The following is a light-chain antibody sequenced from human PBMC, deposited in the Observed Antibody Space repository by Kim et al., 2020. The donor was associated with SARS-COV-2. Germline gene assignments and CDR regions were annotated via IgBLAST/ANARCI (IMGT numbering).Light chain of an antibody. CDR2: HSS. CDR3: QYYDGWPPVLS. V-gene: IGKV3-15*01. J-gene: IGKJ4*01. CDR1: QSVSSN. Sequence: EIVMTQSPATLSVSPGERATLSCRASQSVSSNLAWYQHKPGQTPRLLIYHSSTRATGIPARFSGSGSGTDFTLTISSLQSEDFAVYYCQYYDGWPPVLSFGGGTKVDIK.